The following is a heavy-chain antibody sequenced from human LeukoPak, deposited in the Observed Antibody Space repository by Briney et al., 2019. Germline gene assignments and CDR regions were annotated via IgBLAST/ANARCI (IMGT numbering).Heavy chain of an antibody. Sequence: GGSLRLSCAASGFTFSSYSMNWVRQAPGKGLEWVSGVSWNSGSIGYADSVKGRFTISRDNAKNSLYLQMNSLRAEDMALYYCAKAVAPYYYMDVWGKGTTVTVSS. CDR2: VSWNSGSI. D-gene: IGHD6-19*01. CDR3: AKAVAPYYYMDV. CDR1: GFTFSSYS. J-gene: IGHJ6*03. V-gene: IGHV3-9*03.